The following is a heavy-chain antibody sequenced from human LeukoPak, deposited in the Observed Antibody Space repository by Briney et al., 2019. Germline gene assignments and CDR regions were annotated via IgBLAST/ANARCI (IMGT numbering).Heavy chain of an antibody. V-gene: IGHV4-34*01. D-gene: IGHD1-14*01. Sequence: SETLSLTCAVYGGSFSGYYWSWIRQPPGKGLEWIGEINHSGSTNYNPSLKSRVTISVDTSKNQFSLKLSSVTAADTAVYCCASEPRRSYYYYGMDVWGQGTTVTVSS. CDR1: GGSFSGYY. J-gene: IGHJ6*02. CDR2: INHSGST. CDR3: ASEPRRSYYYYGMDV.